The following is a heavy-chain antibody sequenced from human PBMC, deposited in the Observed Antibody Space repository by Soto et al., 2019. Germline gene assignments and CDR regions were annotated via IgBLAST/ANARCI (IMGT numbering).Heavy chain of an antibody. J-gene: IGHJ4*02. CDR2: ISSSSSYI. D-gene: IGHD3-22*01. CDR1: RFTFSTYA. V-gene: IGHV3-21*01. Sequence: GRALRLSCAACRFTFSTYAMNWVRQAPGKGLEWVSSISSSSSYIYYAYSVKGRFTISRDNAKNSLYLQLNCLRAEDTAVYYCATSEYYYDSSGLGYWGQGALVTVYS. CDR3: ATSEYYYDSSGLGY.